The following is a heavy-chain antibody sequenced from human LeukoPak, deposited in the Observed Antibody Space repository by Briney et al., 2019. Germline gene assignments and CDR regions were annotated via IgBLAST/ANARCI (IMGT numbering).Heavy chain of an antibody. Sequence: PSETLSLTCTVSGCSISSSSYYWGWIRQPPGKGLEWIGSIDYSGSTYYNPSLKSRATISVDTTKKQFSLRLSSVTAADTADYYCAKGGVVIRNGIGYWGQGTLVTVSS. CDR1: GCSISSSSYY. J-gene: IGHJ4*02. CDR2: IDYSGST. D-gene: IGHD3-3*01. CDR3: AKGGVVIRNGIGY. V-gene: IGHV4-39*07.